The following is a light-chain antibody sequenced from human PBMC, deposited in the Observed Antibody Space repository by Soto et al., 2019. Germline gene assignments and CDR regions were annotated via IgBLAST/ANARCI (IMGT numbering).Light chain of an antibody. Sequence: EIVLTQSPGTLSLSPGERATLSCRASRSVTTFLAWYQQRPGQAPRLLISEASHRAAGIPARFSGSGSGTDFILTISSLDPEDFAVYYCQQSHNWPRTFGQGTKVEIK. V-gene: IGKV3-11*01. CDR2: EAS. CDR3: QQSHNWPRT. CDR1: RSVTTF. J-gene: IGKJ1*01.